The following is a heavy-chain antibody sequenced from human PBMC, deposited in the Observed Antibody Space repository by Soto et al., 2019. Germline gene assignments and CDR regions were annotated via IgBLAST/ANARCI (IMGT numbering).Heavy chain of an antibody. V-gene: IGHV4-39*01. Sequence: ETLSLTCTVSGGSISSSSYYWGWIRQPPGKGLEWIGSIYYSGSTYYNPSLKSRVTISVDTSKNQFSLKLSSVTAADTAVYYCATYGGNSFDYWGQGTLVTVSS. J-gene: IGHJ4*02. CDR1: GGSISSSSYY. CDR3: ATYGGNSFDY. D-gene: IGHD2-21*02. CDR2: IYYSGST.